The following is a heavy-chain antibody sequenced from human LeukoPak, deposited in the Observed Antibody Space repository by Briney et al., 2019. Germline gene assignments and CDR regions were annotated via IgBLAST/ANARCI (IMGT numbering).Heavy chain of an antibody. V-gene: IGHV4-4*07. Sequence: PPETLSLTRTVSGGSISRYYWSWIRQTAGKGLEWIGRLYTSGSTNYNPSLTRRVTMSVDKSKNQFSLKLSSVTAADTAMYYCARETNQLLYEAASRGYSYVEWFDPWGQGTLVTVSS. D-gene: IGHD5-18*01. CDR2: LYTSGST. J-gene: IGHJ5*02. CDR3: ARETNQLLYEAASRGYSYVEWFDP. CDR1: GGSISRYY.